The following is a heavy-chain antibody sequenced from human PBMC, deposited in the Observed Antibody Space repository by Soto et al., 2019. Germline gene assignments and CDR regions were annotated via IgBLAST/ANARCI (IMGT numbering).Heavy chain of an antibody. V-gene: IGHV3-53*02. CDR1: GFSVRDNY. J-gene: IGHJ4*02. Sequence: EVRLVQTGGALIQPGGSLRLSCAVSGFSVRDNYMFWVRQAPGKGLEWVPLIYSGGGTDYADSVQGRFTISRDNSKNTLFLQMNSLRVEDTAVYYCARKTDSAGDGDFWGQGTLVTVSS. CDR2: IYSGGGT. D-gene: IGHD2-21*01. CDR3: ARKTDSAGDGDF.